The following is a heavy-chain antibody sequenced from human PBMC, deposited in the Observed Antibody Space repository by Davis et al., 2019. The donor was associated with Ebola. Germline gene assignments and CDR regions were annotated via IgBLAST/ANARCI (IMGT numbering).Heavy chain of an antibody. Sequence: GGSLRLSCAASGFTFTTYALSWVRQAPGKGLEWVANIKPDGGEEQYVDSMKGRFTISRDNAENSLYLQMNSLRVEDTAVYYCVVIRRAVAENFWGQGTLVTVSS. CDR1: GFTFTTYA. D-gene: IGHD2-21*01. CDR2: IKPDGGEE. CDR3: VVIRRAVAENF. V-gene: IGHV3-7*01. J-gene: IGHJ4*02.